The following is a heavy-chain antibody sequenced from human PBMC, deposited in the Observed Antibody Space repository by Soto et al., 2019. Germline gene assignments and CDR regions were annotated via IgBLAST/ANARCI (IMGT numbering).Heavy chain of an antibody. CDR3: ARTTFYDIFTAYYSLFDY. D-gene: IGHD3-9*01. CDR1: GGSISSGGYY. CDR2: ISDSGST. V-gene: IGHV4-31*03. J-gene: IGHJ4*02. Sequence: QVQLQESGPGLVKPSQTLTLTCTVSGGSISSGGYYWSLIRQHPGKGLEWIGHISDSGSTYYNPSLKSRVTISVYTSKNHFSLKLSAVTAADTAVYYCARTTFYDIFTAYYSLFDYWGQGTLVTVSS.